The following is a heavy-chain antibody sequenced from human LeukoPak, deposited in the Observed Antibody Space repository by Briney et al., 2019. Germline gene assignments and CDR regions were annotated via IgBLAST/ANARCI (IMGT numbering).Heavy chain of an antibody. V-gene: IGHV3-53*01. CDR1: GFTVSNNY. CDR3: ARYDFILISYFDL. CDR2: IYSDGTT. Sequence: GGSLRLACAASGFTVSNNYMSWVRQAPGKKLEWVSDIYSDGTTFYADSVKGRFTISRDNSKNTLYLQMNSLRAEDTAVYHCARYDFILISYFDLWGRGALVTVSS. D-gene: IGHD3-3*01. J-gene: IGHJ2*01.